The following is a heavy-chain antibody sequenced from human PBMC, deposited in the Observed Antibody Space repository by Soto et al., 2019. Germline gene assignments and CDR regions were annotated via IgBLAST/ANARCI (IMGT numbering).Heavy chain of an antibody. D-gene: IGHD5-18*01. J-gene: IGHJ4*02. CDR3: ARPGAPTDTVVYDF. CDR2: IYPGDSET. V-gene: IGHV5-51*01. CDR1: GYSFADYW. Sequence: GESLKISCKASGYSFADYWIGWVCQKPGKGLEWMGVIYPGDSETTYSPSFEGQVIISVDRSRGTAFLEWSSLKASDTAMYYCARPGAPTDTVVYDFWGQGTQVTVSS.